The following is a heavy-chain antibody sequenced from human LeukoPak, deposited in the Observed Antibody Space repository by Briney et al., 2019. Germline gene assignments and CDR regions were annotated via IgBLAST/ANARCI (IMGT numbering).Heavy chain of an antibody. CDR3: ANAEYCSSTSCAPGPR. D-gene: IGHD2-2*01. CDR1: GFAFGTYV. CDR2: ISGSGGST. J-gene: IGHJ3*01. V-gene: IGHV3-23*01. Sequence: GGSLRLSCAASGFAFGTYVMSWVRQAPGKGLEWVSAISGSGGSTYYADSVKGRFTISRDNSKNTLYLQMNSLRAEDTAVYYCANAEYCSSTSCAPGPRWGQGTMVTVSS.